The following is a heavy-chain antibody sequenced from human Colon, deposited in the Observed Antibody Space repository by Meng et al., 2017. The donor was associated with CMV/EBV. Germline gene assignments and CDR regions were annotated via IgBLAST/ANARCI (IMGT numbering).Heavy chain of an antibody. CDR3: ARASCTVDCEWEGRTDF. V-gene: IGHV3-74*03. CDR2: INHDESNI. J-gene: IGHJ4*02. CDR1: GFTFSVYG. D-gene: IGHD1-26*01. Sequence: GESLKISCSTSGFTFSVYGMAWVRQAPGKGLEWVSRINHDESNIVYADSVKGRFTISRDNAKNTLYLQMNSLRGEDTAVYYCARASCTVDCEWEGRTDFWGQGTLVTVSS.